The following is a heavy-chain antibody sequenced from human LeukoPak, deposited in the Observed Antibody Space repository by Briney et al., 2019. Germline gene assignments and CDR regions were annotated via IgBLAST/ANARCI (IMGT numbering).Heavy chain of an antibody. Sequence: ASVKVSCKASGYTFTSYAMHWVRQAPGQRLEWMGCINAGNGNTKYSQKFQGRVTITRDTSASTAYMELSSLRSEDTAVYYCARAYGSGSYSRGFDPWGQGTLVTVSS. CDR3: ARAYGSGSYSRGFDP. D-gene: IGHD3-10*01. CDR1: GYTFTSYA. V-gene: IGHV1-3*01. CDR2: INAGNGNT. J-gene: IGHJ5*02.